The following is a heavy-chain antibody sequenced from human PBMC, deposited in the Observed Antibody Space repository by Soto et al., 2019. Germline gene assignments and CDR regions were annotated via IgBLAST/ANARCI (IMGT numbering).Heavy chain of an antibody. CDR3: ARGPALNVNTAQKFDY. V-gene: IGHV1-18*01. Sequence: QVQLVQSGAEVKKPGASVKVSCKVSGYTFTSYGISWVRQAPGQGLEWMGWISAYNGNTNYAQRLQGRVTLTTDTSTSTAYMELRSLRSDDTAVYFCARGPALNVNTAQKFDYWGHGTLVTVSS. D-gene: IGHD5-18*01. J-gene: IGHJ4*01. CDR2: ISAYNGNT. CDR1: GYTFTSYG.